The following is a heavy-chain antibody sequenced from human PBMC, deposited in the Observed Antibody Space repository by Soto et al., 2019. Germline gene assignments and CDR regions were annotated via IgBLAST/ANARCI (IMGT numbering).Heavy chain of an antibody. Sequence: GGSLRLSCAASGFTFSSYWMSWVRQAPGKGLEWVANIKQDGSEKYYVDSVKGRLTISRDNAKNSLNLQMNSLRAEDTAVYYCARFYYDSSGYLPSPYYYYYGMDVWGQGTTVTVSS. V-gene: IGHV3-7*01. CDR2: IKQDGSEK. D-gene: IGHD3-22*01. CDR3: ARFYYDSSGYLPSPYYYYYGMDV. J-gene: IGHJ6*02. CDR1: GFTFSSYW.